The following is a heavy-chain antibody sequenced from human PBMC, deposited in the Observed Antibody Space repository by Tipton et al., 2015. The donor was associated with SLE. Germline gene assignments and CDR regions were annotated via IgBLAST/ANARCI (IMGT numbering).Heavy chain of an antibody. Sequence: TLSLTCTVSGGSIRSSSNYWGWIRQPPGKGLGWIGSIYYSGSTYYNPSLKSRVSISADTSKNHFSLWLTSVTAADTAVYYCARHTTTEWFRLVMGASWFDPWGQGTLVTVSS. CDR1: GGSIRSSSNY. CDR3: ARHTTTEWFRLVMGASWFDP. CDR2: IYYSGST. D-gene: IGHD6-19*01. J-gene: IGHJ5*02. V-gene: IGHV4-39*07.